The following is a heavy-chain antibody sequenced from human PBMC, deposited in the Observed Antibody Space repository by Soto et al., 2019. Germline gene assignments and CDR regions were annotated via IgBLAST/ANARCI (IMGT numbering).Heavy chain of an antibody. D-gene: IGHD2-15*01. Sequence: GGSLRLSCAASGFTFSSYSMNWVRQAPGKGLEWVSSISSSSSYIYYADSVKGRFTISRDNAKNSLYLQMNSLRAEDTAVYYCARDSLQRVVPKNFDYWGQGTLVTVSS. CDR2: ISSSSSYI. CDR3: ARDSLQRVVPKNFDY. V-gene: IGHV3-21*01. CDR1: GFTFSSYS. J-gene: IGHJ4*02.